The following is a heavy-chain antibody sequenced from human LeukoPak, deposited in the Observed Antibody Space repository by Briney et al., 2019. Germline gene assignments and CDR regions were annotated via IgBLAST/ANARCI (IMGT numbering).Heavy chain of an antibody. V-gene: IGHV4-61*01. D-gene: IGHD4-17*01. CDR3: ASLTTVTQGYFDS. CDR1: SGSVSSVNFY. Sequence: PSETLSLTCTVSSGSVSSVNFYWSWIRQPPGKRLEWIGYFYVSGSTNYNPSLKSRLTISVDASKNQFSLKLSSVTATDTAVYYCASLTTVTQGYFDSWGQGTLVTVSS. J-gene: IGHJ4*02. CDR2: FYVSGST.